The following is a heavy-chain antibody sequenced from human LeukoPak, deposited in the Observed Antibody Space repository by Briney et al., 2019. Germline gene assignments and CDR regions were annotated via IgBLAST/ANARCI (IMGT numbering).Heavy chain of an antibody. J-gene: IGHJ4*02. D-gene: IGHD3-16*02. CDR2: IYYSGST. V-gene: IGHV4-39*07. CDR3: ARGRGRYVWGSYRPLDFDY. Sequence: SETLSLTCTVSGGSISSSSYYWGWIRQPPGKGLEWIGSIYYSGSTYYNPSLKSRVTISVDTSKNQFSLKLSSVTAADTAVYYCARGRGRYVWGSYRPLDFDYWGQGTLVTVSS. CDR1: GGSISSSSYY.